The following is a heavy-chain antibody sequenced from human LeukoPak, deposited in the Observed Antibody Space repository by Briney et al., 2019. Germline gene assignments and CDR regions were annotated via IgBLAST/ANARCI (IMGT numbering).Heavy chain of an antibody. D-gene: IGHD3-22*01. CDR3: ARGRDSSGYEYYFDY. CDR2: IYTSGST. CDR1: GGSFSGYY. V-gene: IGHV4-59*10. J-gene: IGHJ4*02. Sequence: PSETLSLTCAVYGGSFSGYYWSWIRQPAGKGLEWIGRIYTSGSTNYNPSLKSRVTMSVDTSKNQFSLRLSSATAADTAVYYCARGRDSSGYEYYFDYWGQGTLVTVSS.